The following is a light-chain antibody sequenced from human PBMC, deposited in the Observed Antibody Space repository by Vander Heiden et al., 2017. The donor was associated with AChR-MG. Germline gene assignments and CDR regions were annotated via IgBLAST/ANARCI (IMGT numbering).Light chain of an antibody. CDR3: RQALQTPLT. J-gene: IGKJ4*01. CDR2: LGS. V-gene: IGKV2-28*01. Sequence: DIVMTQSPLSLPVTPGEPASISCRSSQSLLHINGYNYLDWYLQKPGQSPQLLIYLGSNRASGVPDRFSGSGSGTDFTLKISRVEAEDVGVYYCRQALQTPLTFGGRTKVEIK. CDR1: QSLLHINGYNY.